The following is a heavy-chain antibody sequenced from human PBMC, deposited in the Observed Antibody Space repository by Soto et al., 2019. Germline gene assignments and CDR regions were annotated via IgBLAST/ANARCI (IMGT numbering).Heavy chain of an antibody. V-gene: IGHV4-38-2*02. CDR2: VYQTVST. CDR1: GYSISNGYY. CDR3: AREKGQSNPFDF. D-gene: IGHD4-4*01. J-gene: IGHJ4*02. Sequence: SETLSLTCTVSGYSISNGYYWAWIRQSPGKGLEWIGSVYQTVSTSYNQSLERRVTILVDIAKNHFSLSLNSVTAADTAVYFCAREKGQSNPFDFWGPGMLVTVSS.